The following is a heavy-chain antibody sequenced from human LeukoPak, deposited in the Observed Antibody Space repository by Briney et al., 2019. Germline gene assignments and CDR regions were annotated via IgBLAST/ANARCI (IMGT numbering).Heavy chain of an antibody. D-gene: IGHD5-12*01. J-gene: IGHJ5*02. CDR2: ISSSSSTI. CDR1: GFTFSSYS. Sequence: GGSLRLSCAASGFTFSSYSMNWVRQAPGKGLEWVSYISSSSSTIYYADSVKGRFTISRDNAKNSLYLQINSLSAEDTAVYYCARRYSGYDYPWGQGTLVTVSS. CDR3: ARRYSGYDYP. V-gene: IGHV3-48*01.